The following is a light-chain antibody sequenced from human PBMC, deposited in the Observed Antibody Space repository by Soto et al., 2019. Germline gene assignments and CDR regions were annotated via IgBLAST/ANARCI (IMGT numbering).Light chain of an antibody. CDR2: GAS. J-gene: IGKJ5*01. Sequence: IVMTQSPVPLSVSPGERATLSCRSSQSVRSNLAWYQQKPGQAPRLLIYGASIRATDIPARFSGSGSGTVFTLTIGSLEPEDSAVYYCQQRKNWPPITFGQGTRLEIK. CDR1: QSVRSN. CDR3: QQRKNWPPIT. V-gene: IGKV3-15*01.